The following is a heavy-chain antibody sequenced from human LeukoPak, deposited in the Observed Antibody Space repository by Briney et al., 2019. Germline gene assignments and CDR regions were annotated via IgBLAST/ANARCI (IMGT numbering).Heavy chain of an antibody. CDR2: IGASGSRT. J-gene: IGHJ4*02. CDR3: ARAYADSGDYEAY. V-gene: IGHV3-23*01. CDR1: GFTFSSYA. D-gene: IGHD4-17*01. Sequence: AGVSLRLSCAASGFTFSSYAMSWVRQAPGKGLEWVSAIGASGSRTYHADSVKGRFTISRDNSRNWLYLQMNSLRAEDTAVYYCARAYADSGDYEAYWGQGTLVTV.